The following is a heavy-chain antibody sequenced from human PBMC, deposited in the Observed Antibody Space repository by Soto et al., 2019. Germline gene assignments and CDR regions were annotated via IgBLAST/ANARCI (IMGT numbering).Heavy chain of an antibody. V-gene: IGHV1-18*01. CDR1: GYTFTGYG. CDR3: ARGGYYYDSSGYYSDY. Sequence: QVQLVQSGAEVKKPGASVKVSCKASGYTFTGYGIGWVRQAPGQGLEWMGWISGYNANTNYPQKLQGRITMTTDTSTSTAYMELRSLRSDDTAVYYCARGGYYYDSSGYYSDYWGQGPLVTVSS. D-gene: IGHD3-22*01. CDR2: ISGYNANT. J-gene: IGHJ4*02.